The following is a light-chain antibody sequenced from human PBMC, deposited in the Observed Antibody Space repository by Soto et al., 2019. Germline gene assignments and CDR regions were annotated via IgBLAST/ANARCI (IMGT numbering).Light chain of an antibody. CDR2: GAS. V-gene: IGKV3-20*01. J-gene: IGKJ1*01. CDR3: QQYGSSGT. Sequence: TQSPGTLSVSPGERATLSCRASESLTRGSLAWYQQKPGQNPRLLIRGASSRATGIPDRFSGSGSGTEFTLTISRLEPEDFAVYYCQQYGSSGTFGQGTKVDIK. CDR1: ESLTRGS.